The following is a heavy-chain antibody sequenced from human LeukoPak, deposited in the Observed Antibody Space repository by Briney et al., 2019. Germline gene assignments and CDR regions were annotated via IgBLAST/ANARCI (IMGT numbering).Heavy chain of an antibody. CDR3: VRELRHFWTGSFSYFDY. CDR2: IYYSGNT. D-gene: IGHD3/OR15-3a*01. J-gene: IGHJ4*02. V-gene: IGHV4-30-4*08. Sequence: SETLSLTCTVSGGSITSGDYYWSWIRQAPGKGLEWIGHIYYSGNTNYNPSLRSRVTISVDTSKNQFSLRLRSVTAADTAVYYCVRELRHFWTGSFSYFDYWGQGTLVTVSS. CDR1: GGSITSGDYY.